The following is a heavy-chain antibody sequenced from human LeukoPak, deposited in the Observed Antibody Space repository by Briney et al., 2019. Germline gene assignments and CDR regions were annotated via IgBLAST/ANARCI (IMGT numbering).Heavy chain of an antibody. Sequence: PGGSLRLSCAASGFTFDDYAMHWVRQAPGKGLEWVSLISWDGGSTYYADSVKGRFTISRDNAQNSLYLQMDSLRAEDTAVYYCARNLDVWGQGTTVTVSS. V-gene: IGHV3-43D*03. J-gene: IGHJ6*02. CDR2: ISWDGGST. CDR3: ARNLDV. CDR1: GFTFDDYA.